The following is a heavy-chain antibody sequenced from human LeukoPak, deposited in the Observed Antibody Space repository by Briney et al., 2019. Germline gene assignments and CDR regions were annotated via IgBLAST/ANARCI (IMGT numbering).Heavy chain of an antibody. V-gene: IGHV4-30-2*01. J-gene: IGHJ4*02. CDR1: GGSISSGGYY. CDR3: ARSYSSSSPFDY. CDR2: IYHSGST. Sequence: SQTLSLTCTVSGGSISSGGYYWTWIRQPPGKGLEWIGYIYHSGSTYYNPSLKSRVTISVDRSKNQFSLKLSSVTAADTAVYYCARSYSSSSPFDYWGQGTLVTVSS. D-gene: IGHD6-6*01.